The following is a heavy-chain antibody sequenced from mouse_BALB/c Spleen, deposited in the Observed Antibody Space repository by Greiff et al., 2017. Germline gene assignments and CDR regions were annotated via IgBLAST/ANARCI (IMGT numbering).Heavy chain of an antibody. J-gene: IGHJ2*01. Sequence: EVMLVESGGGLVKPGGSLKLSCAASGFTFSSYAMSWVRQTPEKRLEWVATISSGGSYTYYPDSVKGRFTISRDNAKNTLYLQMSSLRSEDTAMYYCARYGGRAFDYWGQGTTLTVSS. D-gene: IGHD1-1*02. CDR3: ARYGGRAFDY. CDR1: GFTFSSYA. CDR2: ISSGGSYT. V-gene: IGHV5-9-1*01.